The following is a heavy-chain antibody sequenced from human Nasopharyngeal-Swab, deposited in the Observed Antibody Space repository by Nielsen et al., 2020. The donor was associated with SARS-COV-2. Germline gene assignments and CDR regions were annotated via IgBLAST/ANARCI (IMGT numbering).Heavy chain of an antibody. J-gene: IGHJ4*02. CDR2: ISYDGSNK. D-gene: IGHD3-3*01. CDR1: GFTFSSYG. V-gene: IGHV3-30*18. Sequence: GESLKISCAASGFTFSSYGMHWVRQAPGKGLEWVAVISYDGSNKYYADSVKGRFTISRDNSKNTLYLQMNSLRAEDTAVYYCAKVFYDFWSGYYTGVGRDYWGQGTLVTVSS. CDR3: AKVFYDFWSGYYTGVGRDY.